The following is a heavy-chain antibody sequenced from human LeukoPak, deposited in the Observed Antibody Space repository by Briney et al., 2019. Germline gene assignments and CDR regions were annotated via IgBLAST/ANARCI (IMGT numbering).Heavy chain of an antibody. D-gene: IGHD6-19*01. J-gene: IGHJ4*02. CDR3: ARDSGSGWYFDY. CDR1: GFTFGSYG. Sequence: PGGSLRLSCAASGFTFGSYGMHWVRQAPGKGLEWVAVIWYDGSNKYYADSVKGRFTISRDNSKNTLYLQMNSLRAEDTAVYYCARDSGSGWYFDYWGQGTLVTVSS. CDR2: IWYDGSNK. V-gene: IGHV3-33*01.